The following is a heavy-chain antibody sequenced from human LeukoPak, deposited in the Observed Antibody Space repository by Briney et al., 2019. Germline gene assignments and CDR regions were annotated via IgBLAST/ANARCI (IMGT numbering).Heavy chain of an antibody. Sequence: SETLSLTCAVYGGSFSGYYWSGIRQPPGKGLEWIGEINHSGSTNYNPSLKSRVTISVDTSKNQFSLKLSSVTAADTAVYYCARGVVRGVIATWGQGTLVTVSS. V-gene: IGHV4-34*01. CDR2: INHSGST. D-gene: IGHD3-10*01. CDR3: ARGVVRGVIAT. CDR1: GGSFSGYY. J-gene: IGHJ4*02.